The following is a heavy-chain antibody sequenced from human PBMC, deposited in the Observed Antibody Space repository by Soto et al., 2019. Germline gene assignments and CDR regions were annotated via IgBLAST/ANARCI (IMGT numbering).Heavy chain of an antibody. D-gene: IGHD6-13*01. CDR2: ISGSGGST. Sequence: EVQLLESGGGLVQPGGSLRLSCAASGFTFSSYAMSWVRQAPGKGLEWVSAISGSGGSTYYADSVKGRFTISRDNSKNTLYLQMNSLRAEDTAVYYCAKDSDSSSWNNWFDPWGQGPWSPSPQ. CDR1: GFTFSSYA. J-gene: IGHJ5*02. V-gene: IGHV3-23*01. CDR3: AKDSDSSSWNNWFDP.